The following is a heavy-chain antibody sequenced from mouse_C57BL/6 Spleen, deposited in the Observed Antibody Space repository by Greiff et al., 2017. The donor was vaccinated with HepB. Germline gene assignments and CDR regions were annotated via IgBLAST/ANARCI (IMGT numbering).Heavy chain of an antibody. J-gene: IGHJ2*01. CDR2: ISSGSSTI. D-gene: IGHD1-1*01. V-gene: IGHV5-17*01. CDR1: GFTFSDYG. CDR3: ARQEDYYYFDY. Sequence: EVKVEESGGGLVKPGGSLKLSCAASGFTFSDYGMHWVRQAPEKGLEWVAYISSGSSTIYYADTVKGRFTISRDNAKNTLFLQMTSLRSEDTAMYYCARQEDYYYFDYWGQGTTLTVSS.